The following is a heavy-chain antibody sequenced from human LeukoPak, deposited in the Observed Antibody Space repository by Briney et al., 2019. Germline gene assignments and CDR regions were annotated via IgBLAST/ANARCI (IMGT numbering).Heavy chain of an antibody. D-gene: IGHD3-16*02. CDR3: AREGAIRLGELSLRY. CDR1: GYTFTSYA. J-gene: IGHJ4*02. Sequence: GASVKVSCKASGYTFTSYAMNWVRQAPGHGLEWMGWINTNTGNPTYAQGFTGRFVFSLDTSVSTAYLQISSLKAEDTAVYYCAREGAIRLGELSLRYWGQGTLVTVSS. V-gene: IGHV7-4-1*02. CDR2: INTNTGNP.